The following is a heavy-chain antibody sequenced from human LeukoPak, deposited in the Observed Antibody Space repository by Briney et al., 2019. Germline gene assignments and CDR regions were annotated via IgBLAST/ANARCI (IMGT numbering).Heavy chain of an antibody. J-gene: IGHJ6*03. Sequence: ASVKVSCKASGGTYSSYAISWVRQAPGQGLEWMGIINPSGGSTSYAQKFQGRVTMTRDTSTSTVYMELSSLRSEDTAVYYCARDRRDIVVVPAASYYMDVWGKGTTVTVSS. CDR3: ARDRRDIVVVPAASYYMDV. CDR1: GGTYSSYA. CDR2: INPSGGST. V-gene: IGHV1-46*01. D-gene: IGHD2-2*01.